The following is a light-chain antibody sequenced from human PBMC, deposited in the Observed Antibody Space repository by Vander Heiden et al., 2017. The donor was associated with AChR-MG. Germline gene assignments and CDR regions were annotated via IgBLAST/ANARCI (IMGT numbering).Light chain of an antibody. V-gene: IGKV3-20*01. CDR1: QSISTAY. Sequence: EVVLTQSPGTLSLSPGERATLSCRASQSISTAYLAWYQQKPGQAPRLLIYGTSIRATGIPDRFSGSGSGTDFTLTISKLEPEDFAVYYCQQFGGSVRFTFGQGTKLEIK. J-gene: IGKJ2*01. CDR2: GTS. CDR3: QQFGGSVRFT.